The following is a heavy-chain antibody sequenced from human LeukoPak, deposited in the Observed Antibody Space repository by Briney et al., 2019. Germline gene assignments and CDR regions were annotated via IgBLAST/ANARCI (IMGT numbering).Heavy chain of an antibody. CDR3: AGCGYSYGFGCAFDI. J-gene: IGHJ3*02. V-gene: IGHV3-23*01. Sequence: GGSLRLSCAASGFTFTDYAMSWVRQAPGKGLEWVSAIGGSGGNTFYADSVKGRFTISRDNSKNTLYLQMNSLRAEDTAVYYCAGCGYSYGFGCAFDIWGQGTMVTVSS. CDR1: GFTFTDYA. CDR2: IGGSGGNT. D-gene: IGHD5-18*01.